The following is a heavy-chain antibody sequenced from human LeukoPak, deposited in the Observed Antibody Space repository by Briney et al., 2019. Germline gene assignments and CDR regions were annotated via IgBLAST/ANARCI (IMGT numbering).Heavy chain of an antibody. J-gene: IGHJ3*02. CDR3: ARDLKRRVYYDSSGSDDAFDI. V-gene: IGHV3-53*01. CDR1: GFTVSSNY. D-gene: IGHD3-22*01. Sequence: PGGSLRLSCAASGFTVSSNYMSWVRQAPGKGLEWVSVIYSGGSTYYADSVKGRFTISRDNSKNTLYPQMNSLRAEDTAVYYCARDLKRRVYYDSSGSDDAFDIWGQGTMVTVSS. CDR2: IYSGGST.